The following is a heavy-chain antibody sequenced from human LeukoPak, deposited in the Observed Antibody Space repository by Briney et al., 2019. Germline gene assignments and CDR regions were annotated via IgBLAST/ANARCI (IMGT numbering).Heavy chain of an antibody. V-gene: IGHV4-39*07. J-gene: IGHJ4*02. CDR1: GGSISSSSYY. Sequence: SETLSLTCTVSGGSISSSSYYWGWIRQPPGKGLEWIGSIYYSGSPYYNPSLKSRVTISLDTSKKQFSLKLSSVIAADTAVYYCARGRRDGYNLRNSDYWGQGTLVTVSS. CDR3: ARGRRDGYNLRNSDY. D-gene: IGHD5-24*01. CDR2: IYYSGSP.